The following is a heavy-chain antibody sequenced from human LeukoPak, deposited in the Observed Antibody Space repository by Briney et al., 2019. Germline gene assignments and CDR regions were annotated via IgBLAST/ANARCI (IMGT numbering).Heavy chain of an antibody. D-gene: IGHD3-10*01. CDR1: GFTVSSNY. CDR2: IYSGGST. Sequence: PGGSLRLSCAASGFTVSSNYMSWVRQAPGKGLEWVSVIYSGGSTYYADSVKGRFTISRDNSKNTLYLQMNSLRAEDTAVYYCARGGGSGSYLYYYYMDVWGKGTTVTISS. J-gene: IGHJ6*03. CDR3: ARGGGSGSYLYYYYMDV. V-gene: IGHV3-66*01.